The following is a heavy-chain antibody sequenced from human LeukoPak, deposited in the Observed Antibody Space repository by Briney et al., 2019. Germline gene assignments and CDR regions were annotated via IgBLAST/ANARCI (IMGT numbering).Heavy chain of an antibody. D-gene: IGHD2-2*01. J-gene: IGHJ4*02. CDR2: ISYDGSNK. CDR3: AKDRSYSWALDY. CDR1: GFTFSSSN. V-gene: IGHV3-30*18. Sequence: GRSLRLSCAASGFTFSSSNMHWVRQAPGKGLEWVAVISYDGSNKYYADSVKGRFTISRDNSKNTVYLQMNGLRAEDTAVYYCAKDRSYSWALDYWGQGTLVTVSS.